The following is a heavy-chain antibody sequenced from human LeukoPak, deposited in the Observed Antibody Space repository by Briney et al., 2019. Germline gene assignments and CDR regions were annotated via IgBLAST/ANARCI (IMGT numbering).Heavy chain of an antibody. J-gene: IGHJ3*02. Sequence: PSETLSLTCAVYGGSFSGYYWSWIRQPPGKGLEWIGEINHSGSTNYNPSLKSRVTISVDTSKNQFSLKLSSVTAADTAVYCCARGGGIVVVPAAMGYAFDIWGQGTMVTVSS. CDR3: ARGGGIVVVPAAMGYAFDI. V-gene: IGHV4-34*01. D-gene: IGHD2-2*01. CDR2: INHSGST. CDR1: GGSFSGYY.